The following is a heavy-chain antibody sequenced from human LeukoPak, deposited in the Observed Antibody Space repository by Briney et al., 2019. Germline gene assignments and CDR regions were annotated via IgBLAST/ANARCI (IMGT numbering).Heavy chain of an antibody. Sequence: SETLSLTCTVSGGSISSSSYYWGWIRQPPGKGLEWIGSIYYSGSTYYNPSLKSRVTMSVDTSKNQFSLKMRSVTAADTAVYYCARDRSSWPFDYWGQGTLVTVSS. J-gene: IGHJ4*02. CDR2: IYYSGST. D-gene: IGHD6-13*01. CDR3: ARDRSSWPFDY. V-gene: IGHV4-39*07. CDR1: GGSISSSSYY.